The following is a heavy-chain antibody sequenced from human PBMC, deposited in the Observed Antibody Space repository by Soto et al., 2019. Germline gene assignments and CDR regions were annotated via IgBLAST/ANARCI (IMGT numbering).Heavy chain of an antibody. D-gene: IGHD6-6*01. Sequence: EVQLVESGGGLVQPGGSLKLSCAASGFTFSGSAMRWVRQASGKGLEWVGRIRSKANSYATAYGASVKGRFTISRDDSKNTAYLQMNSLKTEDTAVYYCTRRSSSSRENWFDPWGQGTLVTVSS. CDR2: IRSKANSYAT. CDR1: GFTFSGSA. J-gene: IGHJ5*02. CDR3: TRRSSSSRENWFDP. V-gene: IGHV3-73*02.